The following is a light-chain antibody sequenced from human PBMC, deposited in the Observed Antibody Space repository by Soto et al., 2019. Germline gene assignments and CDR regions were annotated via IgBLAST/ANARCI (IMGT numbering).Light chain of an antibody. CDR2: DAS. CDR1: QTVRNNY. J-gene: IGKJ4*01. CDR3: QQFSSYPLT. Sequence: EFVFTQSPGTLSLSPRERSTLSCIASQTVRNNYLAWYQQKPGQAPRLLIYDASSRATGIPDRFSGGGSGTDFTLTISRLEPEDFAVYYCQQFSSYPLTFGGGTKVDIK. V-gene: IGKV3-20*01.